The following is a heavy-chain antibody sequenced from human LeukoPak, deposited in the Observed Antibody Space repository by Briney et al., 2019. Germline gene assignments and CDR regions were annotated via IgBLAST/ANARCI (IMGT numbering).Heavy chain of an antibody. J-gene: IGHJ4*02. CDR3: AKFLREWYFDY. V-gene: IGHV3-23*01. CDR1: GFTFSSYA. D-gene: IGHD3-16*01. Sequence: GGSLRLSCAASGFTFSSYAMTWVRPARGEGLEWVSAISPSGGDTYYADSVQGRFSISRDDSKNTLYLQMNSLRAEDTAIYYCAKFLREWYFDYWGQGTLVTVSS. CDR2: ISPSGGDT.